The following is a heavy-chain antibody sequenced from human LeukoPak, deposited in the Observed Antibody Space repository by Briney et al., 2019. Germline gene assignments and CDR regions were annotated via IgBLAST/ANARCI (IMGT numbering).Heavy chain of an antibody. Sequence: PSETLSLTCTVSGGSITTSSQLWGWIRQPPGKGLEWIGTLYSTGDAYYNPSLRSRLTMSVDTSKNQFSLKLNSVTAADTAKYYCARLRLTGNIGRGRLDPWGQGTLVTVSS. D-gene: IGHD1-20*01. V-gene: IGHV4-39*01. J-gene: IGHJ5*02. CDR1: GGSITTSSQL. CDR3: ARLRLTGNIGRGRLDP. CDR2: LYSTGDA.